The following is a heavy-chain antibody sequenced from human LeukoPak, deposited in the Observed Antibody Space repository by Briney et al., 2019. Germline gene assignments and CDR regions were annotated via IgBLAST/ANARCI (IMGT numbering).Heavy chain of an antibody. Sequence: PGGSLRLSCAASGFTFSLYAMSWVRQAPGKGLVWVSGLNEDGGYTYYADSVKGRFTISRDNSENTLHLQMRSLRAEDTAIYYCVRDFRCSGGSCPLFASWGQGTLVTVSS. D-gene: IGHD2-15*01. CDR1: GFTFSLYA. CDR3: VRDFRCSGGSCPLFAS. J-gene: IGHJ4*02. V-gene: IGHV3-23*01. CDR2: LNEDGGYT.